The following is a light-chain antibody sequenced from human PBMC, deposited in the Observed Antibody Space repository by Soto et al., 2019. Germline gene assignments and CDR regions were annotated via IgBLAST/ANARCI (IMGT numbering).Light chain of an antibody. CDR1: SSNIGSNY. V-gene: IGLV1-47*01. Sequence: QSALTQPPSASGTPGQRVTISCSGSSSNIGSNYVYWYQQLPGTAPKLLIYRNNQRPSGVPDRFSGSKSGTSASLAISGLRSEDEADYYCSSYRSSTTFVFGTGTKV. CDR3: SSYRSSTTFV. J-gene: IGLJ1*01. CDR2: RNN.